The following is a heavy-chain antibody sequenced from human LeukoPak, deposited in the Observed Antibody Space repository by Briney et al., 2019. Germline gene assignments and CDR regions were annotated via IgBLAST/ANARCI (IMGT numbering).Heavy chain of an antibody. D-gene: IGHD6-19*01. CDR1: GFTFDDYA. CDR3: AVQGPVAGTSLAGEDAFDI. CDR2: ISGDGGST. V-gene: IGHV3-43*02. Sequence: GGSLRLSCAASGFTFDDYAMHWVRQAPGKGLEWVSLISGDGGSTYYADSVKGRFTISRDNSKNSLYLQMNSLRTEDTALYYCAVQGPVAGTSLAGEDAFDIWGQGTMVTVSS. J-gene: IGHJ3*02.